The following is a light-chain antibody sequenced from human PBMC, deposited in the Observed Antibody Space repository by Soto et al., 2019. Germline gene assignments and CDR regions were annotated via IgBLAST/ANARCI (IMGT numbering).Light chain of an antibody. CDR1: QSVSSY. CDR3: QQRSNWQFT. CDR2: DAS. J-gene: IGKJ3*01. Sequence: DIVLTQSPATLSLSPGERATLSCRASQSVSSYLAGYQQKVGQAPRLLLYDASNRATGTPARFSGSGSGTDFTLTISSLEPEDFAVYYCQQRSNWQFTFGPGTKVDIK. V-gene: IGKV3-11*01.